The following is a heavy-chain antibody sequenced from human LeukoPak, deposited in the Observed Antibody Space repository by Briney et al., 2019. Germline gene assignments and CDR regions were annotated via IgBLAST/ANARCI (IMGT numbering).Heavy chain of an antibody. J-gene: IGHJ4*02. CDR1: GFTFSSYA. V-gene: IGHV3-30-3*01. D-gene: IGHD1-7*01. Sequence: GGSLRLSCAASGFTFSSYAMHWVRQAPGKGLEWVAVISYDGSNKYYADSVKGRFTISRDNSKNTLYLQMNSLRAEDTAVYYCARDRTSFDYWGQGTLVTVSS. CDR3: ARDRTSFDY. CDR2: ISYDGSNK.